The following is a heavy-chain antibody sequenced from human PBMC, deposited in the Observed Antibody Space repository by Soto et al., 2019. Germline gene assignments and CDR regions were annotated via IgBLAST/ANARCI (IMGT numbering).Heavy chain of an antibody. CDR3: ARGSSWYYFDY. D-gene: IGHD6-13*01. CDR1: GFTFSDHY. CDR2: TTNKANSYTT. V-gene: IGHV3-72*01. J-gene: IGHJ4*02. Sequence: EVPLVESGGGLVQPGGSLRLSCAASGFTFSDHYMDWVRQAPGKGLEWVGRTTNKANSYTTEYAASVKGRFTISRDDSKSSQYLQMKSLKTVDTAVYYCARGSSWYYFDYWGQGTLVTVSS.